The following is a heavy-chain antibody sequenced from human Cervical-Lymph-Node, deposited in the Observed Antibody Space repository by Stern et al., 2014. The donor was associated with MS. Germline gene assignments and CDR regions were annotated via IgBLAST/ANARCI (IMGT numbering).Heavy chain of an antibody. CDR3: ARGFAIFGEGA. CDR2: NSTLGKPI. J-gene: IGHJ5*02. V-gene: IGHV3-48*01. D-gene: IGHD3-3*01. CDR1: GFTLRNYN. Sequence: EVQLVESGGGLVQPGGPLRLSCAASGFTLRNYNMNWVRQAPGKGLEWISYNSTLGKPIYYADSVKGRFTISRDNAKNLLFLQMNSLRAEDTAVYYCARGFAIFGEGAWGQGTLVTVSS.